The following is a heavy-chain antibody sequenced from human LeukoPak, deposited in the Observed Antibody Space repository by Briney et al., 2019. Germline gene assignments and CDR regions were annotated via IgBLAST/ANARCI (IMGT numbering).Heavy chain of an antibody. J-gene: IGHJ4*02. Sequence: GGSLRLSCAASGFIFSPYAMSWVRQAPGKGLEWVAGIAGGDDRFYADSVKGRFSISRDNSKNTVDLQMNSLRVEDTAVYYCAKDLFFGGLVGANFDYWGQGTLVTVSS. D-gene: IGHD1-26*01. V-gene: IGHV3-23*01. CDR3: AKDLFFGGLVGANFDY. CDR1: GFIFSPYA. CDR2: IAGGDDR.